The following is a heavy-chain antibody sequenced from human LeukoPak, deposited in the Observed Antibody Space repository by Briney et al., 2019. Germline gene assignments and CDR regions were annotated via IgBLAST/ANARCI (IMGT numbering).Heavy chain of an antibody. Sequence: GSLRLSCAASGFTFSNSWMSWVRQAPGKGLEWVANIKRDGSEKHYVDSVKGRFTISRDNAKSSLFLQMNSLRAEDTAVYYCEGSAGYWGQGTLVTVSS. CDR3: EGSAGY. CDR2: IKRDGSEK. J-gene: IGHJ4*02. CDR1: GFTFSNSW. V-gene: IGHV3-7*01.